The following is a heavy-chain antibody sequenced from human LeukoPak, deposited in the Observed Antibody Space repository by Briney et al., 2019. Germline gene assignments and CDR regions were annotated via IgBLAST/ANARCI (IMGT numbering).Heavy chain of an antibody. CDR1: GYTYVIYA. Sequence: ASVKVSCKASGYTYVIYAVQWVRQAPGQGLEWMGWISANKGDTEYAQKFQGRLTVTRDTSTSTAYMELKRLKSDDTAVYYCARADIIVVAGATPVGSAFEYWGQGTLITVS. CDR3: ARADIIVVAGATPVGSAFEY. CDR2: ISANKGDT. D-gene: IGHD2-15*01. V-gene: IGHV1-18*04. J-gene: IGHJ4*02.